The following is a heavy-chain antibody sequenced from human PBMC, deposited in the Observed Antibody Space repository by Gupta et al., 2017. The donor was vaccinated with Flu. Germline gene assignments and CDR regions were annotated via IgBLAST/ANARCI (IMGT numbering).Heavy chain of an antibody. CDR1: GGSVYSSNW. J-gene: IGHJ5*02. CDR2: SYHSGPT. V-gene: IGHV4-4*02. CDR3: VRVAYRRDWIDP. Sequence: QVQLQESGPGLVKLSGTLSLTCAVSGGSVYSSNWWTWVRQPPGRGLEWIGESYHSGPTNYNASLKSRVTISMDTSKNQFSLSLHSVTAADTAVYYCVRVAYRRDWIDPWGQGTLVTVSS.